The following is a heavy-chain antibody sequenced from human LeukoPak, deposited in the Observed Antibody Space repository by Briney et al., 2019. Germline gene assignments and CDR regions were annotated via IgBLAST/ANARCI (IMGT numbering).Heavy chain of an antibody. V-gene: IGHV1-8*01. CDR2: MNPNSGNT. J-gene: IGHJ5*02. Sequence: ASVKVSCKASGYTFTSYDINWVRQATGQGLEWMGWMNPNSGNTGYAQKFQGRVTMTRNTSISTAYKELSSLRSEDTAVYYCARGPRGRLWFGDRYNWFDPWGQGTLVTVSS. CDR3: ARGPRGRLWFGDRYNWFDP. CDR1: GYTFTSYD. D-gene: IGHD3-10*01.